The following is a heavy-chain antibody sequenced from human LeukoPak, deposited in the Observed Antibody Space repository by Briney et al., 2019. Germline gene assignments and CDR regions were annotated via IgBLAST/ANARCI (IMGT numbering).Heavy chain of an antibody. CDR3: ERGPYCGDDCYFDS. CDR1: GGSISDYC. V-gene: IGHV4-4*07. Sequence: SQTQSPTRPLSGGSISDYCCGWIRQPAGKGREWIGLIYSSGSTLYNPSPKSRETMSVDTSKNHFSLRLTSVTAADTAVYYCERGPYCGDDCYFDSWGRGTLSTVSS. D-gene: IGHD2-21*02. J-gene: IGHJ4*02. CDR2: IYSSGST.